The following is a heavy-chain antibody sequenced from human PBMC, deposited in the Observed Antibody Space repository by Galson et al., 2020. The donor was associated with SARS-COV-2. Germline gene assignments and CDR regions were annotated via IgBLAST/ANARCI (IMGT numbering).Heavy chain of an antibody. CDR3: ATALAAAGTQPDYYYYYGMDV. CDR2: FDPEDGET. V-gene: IGHV1-24*01. J-gene: IGHJ6*02. CDR1: GYTLTELS. D-gene: IGHD6-13*01. Sequence: ASVQVSCQVSGYTLTELSMHWVRQAPGKGLEWMGGFDPEDGETIYAQKFQGRVTMTEDTSTDTAYMELSSLRSEDTAVYYCATALAAAGTQPDYYYYYGMDVWGQGTTVTVSS.